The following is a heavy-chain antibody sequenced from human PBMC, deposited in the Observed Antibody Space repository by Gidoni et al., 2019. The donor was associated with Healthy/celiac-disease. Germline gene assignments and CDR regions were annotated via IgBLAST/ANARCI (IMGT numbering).Heavy chain of an antibody. D-gene: IGHD1-26*01. CDR2: ISWNSGSI. CDR1: GFTFDDYA. CDR3: AKDKGSYGLGFFDY. Sequence: EVQLVESGGGLVQPGRSLRLSCAASGFTFDDYAMHWVRQAPGKGLEWVSGISWNSGSIGYADSVKGRFTISRDNAKNSLYLQMNSLRAEDTALYYCAKDKGSYGLGFFDYWGQGTLVTVSS. V-gene: IGHV3-9*01. J-gene: IGHJ4*02.